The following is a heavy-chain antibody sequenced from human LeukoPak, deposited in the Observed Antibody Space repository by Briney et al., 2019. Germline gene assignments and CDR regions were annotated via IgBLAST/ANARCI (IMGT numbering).Heavy chain of an antibody. CDR2: ISSSGSTI. D-gene: IGHD6-19*01. CDR3: ARDSPSGWDAFDI. V-gene: IGHV3-11*04. Sequence: GGSLRLSCAASGFTFSDYYMSWIRQAPGKGLEWVSYISSSGSTIYYADSVKGRFTISRDNAKNSLYLQMNSLRAEDTAVYYCARDSPSGWDAFDIWGRGTMVTVSS. J-gene: IGHJ3*02. CDR1: GFTFSDYY.